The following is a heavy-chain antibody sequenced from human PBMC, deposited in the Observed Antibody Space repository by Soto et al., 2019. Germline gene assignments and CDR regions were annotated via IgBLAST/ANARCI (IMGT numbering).Heavy chain of an antibody. Sequence: PGGSLRLSCTASGFTFGGYAMSWFRQAPGKGLEWVGFIRSKAYGGTTEYAAPVKGRLTISRDDSESIAYLQMNSLKTEDTAVYYCTRVWEDWPHRENYHFDYWGQGTLVTVSS. CDR1: GFTFGGYA. J-gene: IGHJ4*02. D-gene: IGHD1-26*01. CDR3: TRVWEDWPHRENYHFDY. CDR2: IRSKAYGGTT. V-gene: IGHV3-49*03.